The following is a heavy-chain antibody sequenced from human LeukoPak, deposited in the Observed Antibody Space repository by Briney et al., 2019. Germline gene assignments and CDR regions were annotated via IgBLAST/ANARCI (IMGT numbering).Heavy chain of an antibody. CDR3: ARGGQWLVRTLDY. CDR2: ISSSGSTI. Sequence: GGSLRLSCAASGFTFSSYEMNWVRQAPGKGLEWVSYISSSGSTIYYADSVKGRFTISRENAKNSLYLQMNSLRAEDTAVYYCARGGQWLVRTLDYWGQRTLVTVSS. D-gene: IGHD6-19*01. CDR1: GFTFSSYE. V-gene: IGHV3-48*03. J-gene: IGHJ4*02.